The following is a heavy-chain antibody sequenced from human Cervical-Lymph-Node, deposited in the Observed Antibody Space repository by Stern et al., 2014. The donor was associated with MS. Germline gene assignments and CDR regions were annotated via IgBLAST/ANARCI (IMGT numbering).Heavy chain of an antibody. CDR1: GGTFSSNA. J-gene: IGHJ4*02. D-gene: IGHD1-14*01. CDR2: IIPIFGTA. CDR3: ARVDGTEPREYYFNY. V-gene: IGHV1-69*01. Sequence: VQLVQSGAEVKKPGSSVKVSCKASGGTFSSNAISWVRQAPGQGLEWMGGIIPIFGTANYAQKFQGRVTITADESTSTAYMELSSLRSEDTAMYYCARVDGTEPREYYFNYWGQGTLVTVSS.